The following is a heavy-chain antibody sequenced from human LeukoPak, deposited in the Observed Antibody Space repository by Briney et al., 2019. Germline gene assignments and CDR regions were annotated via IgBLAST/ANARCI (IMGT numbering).Heavy chain of an antibody. CDR1: GFTFSSYS. CDR2: ISSSSSTI. Sequence: GGSLRLSCAASGFTFSSYSMNWVRQAPGKGLEWVSYISSSSSTIYYADSVKGRFTISRDNAKNSLYLQMNSLRAEDTAVYYCAKDKKLSGYSYGVGEADYWGQGTLVTVSS. V-gene: IGHV3-48*04. CDR3: AKDKKLSGYSYGVGEADY. J-gene: IGHJ4*02. D-gene: IGHD5-18*01.